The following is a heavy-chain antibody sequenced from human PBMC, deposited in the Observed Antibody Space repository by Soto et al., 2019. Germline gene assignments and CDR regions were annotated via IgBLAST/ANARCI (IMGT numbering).Heavy chain of an antibody. D-gene: IGHD6-13*01. J-gene: IGHJ4*01. CDR1: GDSISIYF. V-gene: IGHV4-4*07. Sequence: SGTMSLACTAYGDSISIYFWSWIRQPPGKGLECIVRMYITGTTSYNHSFKRRVTMSIDTSKNQFSLKMTSVTAADTAVYYCARDGEYGSGWYSFDPWGQRTRVTVSS. CDR2: MYITGTT. CDR3: ARDGEYGSGWYSFDP.